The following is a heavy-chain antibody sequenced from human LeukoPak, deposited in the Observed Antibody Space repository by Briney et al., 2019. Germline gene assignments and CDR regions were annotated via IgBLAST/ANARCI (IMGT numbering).Heavy chain of an antibody. J-gene: IGHJ4*02. CDR3: ARPRYSGSHNRLRLIFDY. CDR2: INHSGST. V-gene: IGHV4-34*01. D-gene: IGHD1-26*01. Sequence: SETLSLTCAVYGGSFSGYYWSWIRQPPGKGLEWIGEINHSGSTNYNPSLKSRVTISVDTSKNQFSLKLSSVTAADTAVYYCARPRYSGSHNRLRLIFDYWGQGTLVTVSS. CDR1: GGSFSGYY.